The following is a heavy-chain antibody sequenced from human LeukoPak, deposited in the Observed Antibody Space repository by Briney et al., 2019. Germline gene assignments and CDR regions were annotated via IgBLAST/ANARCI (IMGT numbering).Heavy chain of an antibody. D-gene: IGHD5-24*01. CDR3: ARARVREMATIALDY. CDR2: ISSSGSTI. Sequence: PGGSLRLSCAASGFTFSDYYMSWIRQAPGKGLEWVSYISSSGSTIYYADSVKGRFTISRDNAKNSLYLQMNSLRAEDTAVYYCARARVREMATIALDYWGQGTLVTVSS. V-gene: IGHV3-11*04. J-gene: IGHJ4*02. CDR1: GFTFSDYY.